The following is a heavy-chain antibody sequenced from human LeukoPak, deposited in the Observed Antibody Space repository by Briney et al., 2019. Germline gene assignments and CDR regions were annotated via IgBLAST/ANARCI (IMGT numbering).Heavy chain of an antibody. J-gene: IGHJ4*02. CDR2: IYSGGST. CDR3: ARAEVVYCGGDCSVVGDY. CDR1: GFTVSNNY. V-gene: IGHV3-66*01. D-gene: IGHD2-21*02. Sequence: GGSLRLSCAASGFTVSNNYMTWVRQAPGKGLEWVSLIYSGGSTYYADSVKGRFTISRDNSKNTVYLQMNSLRAEDTAVYYCARAEVVYCGGDCSVVGDYWGQGTLVTVSS.